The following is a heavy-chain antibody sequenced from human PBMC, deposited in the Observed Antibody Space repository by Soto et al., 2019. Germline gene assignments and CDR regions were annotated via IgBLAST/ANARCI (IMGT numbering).Heavy chain of an antibody. Sequence: SETLSLTCTVSGGSISSSSYYWGWIRQPPGKGLEWIGSIYYSGSTDYNPSLKSRVTISVDTSKNQFSLKLTSVTAADTAVYFCASFSGATYGDYGGGINYWGQGTLVTVSS. CDR1: GGSISSSSYY. J-gene: IGHJ4*02. V-gene: IGHV4-39*01. CDR2: IYYSGST. CDR3: ASFSGATYGDYGGGINY. D-gene: IGHD4-17*01.